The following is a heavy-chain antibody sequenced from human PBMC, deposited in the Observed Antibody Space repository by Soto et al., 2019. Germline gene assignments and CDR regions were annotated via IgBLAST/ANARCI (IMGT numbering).Heavy chain of an antibody. D-gene: IGHD3-16*01. CDR1: SGSISSSNW. CDR3: ARGQSVMITFGGALDY. CDR2: IYHSGST. J-gene: IGHJ4*02. V-gene: IGHV4-4*02. Sequence: PSETLSLTCAVSSGSISSSNWWSWVRQPPGKGLEWIGEIYHSGSTNYNPSLKSRVTISVDKSKNQFSLKLSSVTAADTAVYYCARGQSVMITFGGALDYWGQGTLVTVSS.